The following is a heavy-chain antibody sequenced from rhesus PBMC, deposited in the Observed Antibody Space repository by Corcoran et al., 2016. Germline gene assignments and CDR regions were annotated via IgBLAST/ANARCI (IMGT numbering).Heavy chain of an antibody. J-gene: IGHJ4*01. CDR2: IYGSSTST. CDR1: GGYISDSYR. CDR3: ARADYYSGSYYSQYFDY. V-gene: IGHV4S10*01. Sequence: QVQLQESGPGVVKPSETLSLTCAVSGGYISDSYRWSWIRQPPGKGLEWIGYIYGSSTSTNYNPSLKSRVTISKDTSKNQFSLKLSSVTAADTAVYYCARADYYSGSYYSQYFDYWGQGVLVTVSS. D-gene: IGHD3-16*01.